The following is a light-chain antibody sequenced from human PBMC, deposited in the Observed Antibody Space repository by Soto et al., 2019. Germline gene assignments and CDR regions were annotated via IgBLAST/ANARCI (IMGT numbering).Light chain of an antibody. J-gene: IGKJ5*01. Sequence: EIVMTQSPATLSVSPGERATLSCRASQSVSSDLAWYQQKPGQAPRLLMYGASTGATGIPARFSGSGSGTEFTLTISSLQSEDFAVYYCQQYNNWPRTVGQGTRLEIK. CDR3: QQYNNWPRT. V-gene: IGKV3-15*01. CDR2: GAS. CDR1: QSVSSD.